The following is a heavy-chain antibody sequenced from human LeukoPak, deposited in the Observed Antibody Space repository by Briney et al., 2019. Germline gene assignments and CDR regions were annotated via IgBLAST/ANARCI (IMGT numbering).Heavy chain of an antibody. Sequence: SETLSLTCTVSGASISSYYWSWIRQPPGKGLEWIGYIYYSGSTNYNPSLKSRVTMSVDTSKNQLSLNLNSVTAADTAVYYCARLTDNSSDYYFFFVYWGQGTLVTVSS. D-gene: IGHD3-22*01. CDR1: GASISSYY. CDR2: IYYSGST. V-gene: IGHV4-59*01. CDR3: ARLTDNSSDYYFFFVY. J-gene: IGHJ4*02.